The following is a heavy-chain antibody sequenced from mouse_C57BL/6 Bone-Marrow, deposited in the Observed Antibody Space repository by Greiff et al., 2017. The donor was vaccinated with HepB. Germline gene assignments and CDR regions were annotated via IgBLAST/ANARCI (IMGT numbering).Heavy chain of an antibody. D-gene: IGHD2-12*01. V-gene: IGHV1-75*01. Sequence: LVESGPELLKPGASVKISCKASGYTFTDYYINWVKQRPGQGLEWIGWIFPGSGSTYYNEKFKGKATLTVDKSSSTAYMLLSSLTSEDSAVYFCATAYYNAWFAYWGQGTLVTVSA. J-gene: IGHJ3*01. CDR3: ATAYYNAWFAY. CDR2: IFPGSGST. CDR1: GYTFTDYY.